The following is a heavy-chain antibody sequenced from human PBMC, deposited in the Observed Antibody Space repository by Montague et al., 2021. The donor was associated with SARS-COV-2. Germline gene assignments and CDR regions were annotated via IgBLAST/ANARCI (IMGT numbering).Heavy chain of an antibody. Sequence: SETLSLTCTVSGYSISSGYYWGWIRQPPGKGLEWIGSIYHSGSTYYNPSLKSRVTISVDTSKNQSSLKLLSSVTAADTAVYYCARDRRRWLQLNNWFDPWGQGTLVTVSS. CDR1: GYSISSGYY. J-gene: IGHJ5*02. CDR3: ARDRRRWLQLNNWFDP. D-gene: IGHD5-24*01. CDR2: IYHSGST. V-gene: IGHV4-38-2*02.